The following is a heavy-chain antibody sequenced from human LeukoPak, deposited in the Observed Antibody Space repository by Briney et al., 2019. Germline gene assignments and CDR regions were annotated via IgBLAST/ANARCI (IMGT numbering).Heavy chain of an antibody. V-gene: IGHV4-30-2*01. D-gene: IGHD6-19*01. CDR1: GGSISRGGYS. CDR3: ARSGDIAVAGTDYFDY. CDR2: IYHSGST. Sequence: SQTLSLTCPVSGGSISRGGYSWSWIRQPPGKGLEGMGYIYHSGSTYYNPSLKSRVTISVDRSKNQFSLKLSSVTAADTAVYYCARSGDIAVAGTDYFDYWGQGTLVTVSS. J-gene: IGHJ4*02.